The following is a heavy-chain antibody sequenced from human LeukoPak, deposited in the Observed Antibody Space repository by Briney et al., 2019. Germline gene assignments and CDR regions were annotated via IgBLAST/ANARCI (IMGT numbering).Heavy chain of an antibody. J-gene: IGHJ4*02. CDR2: VSQSGST. V-gene: IGHV4-38-2*02. D-gene: IGHD4-11*01. Sequence: SETLSLTCTVSGYSLRSGYHWAWFRQPPGKGLEWIGSVSQSGSTYDNPSLKSRVTMSMDTSKNHFSVKMRAVTAADTAVYYCARSELNDYSRFWGQGILVAVSS. CDR1: GYSLRSGYH. CDR3: ARSELNDYSRF.